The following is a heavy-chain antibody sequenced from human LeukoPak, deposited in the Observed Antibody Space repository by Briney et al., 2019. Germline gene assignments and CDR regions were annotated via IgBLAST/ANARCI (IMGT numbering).Heavy chain of an antibody. Sequence: QSGRSLRLSCAASGFPSNSYTMSWVRQSPGQGLEWVALMSYDGSKEYYADSVKGRFTISRDNSKNTLYLQMNSLRPEDTAVYYCARGLIGYGSGSYFDYWGQGTLVPVSS. CDR2: MSYDGSKE. D-gene: IGHD3-10*01. CDR1: GFPSNSYT. CDR3: ARGLIGYGSGSYFDY. J-gene: IGHJ4*02. V-gene: IGHV3-30*04.